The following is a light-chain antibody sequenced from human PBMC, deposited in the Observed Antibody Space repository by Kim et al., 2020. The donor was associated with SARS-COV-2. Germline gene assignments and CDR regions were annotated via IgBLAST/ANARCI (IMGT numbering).Light chain of an antibody. CDR1: SLRSYF. J-gene: IGLJ1*01. V-gene: IGLV3-19*01. CDR3: SSRDTSGDHLV. CDR2: ENN. Sequence: SSELTQDPAVSVALGQTVRITCQVDSLRSYFATWYQQKPGQAPVLVIYENNNRPSGIPDRFSGSYSGNTASLTITATQAGDEADYVCSSRDTSGDHLVFGAGTKVTVL.